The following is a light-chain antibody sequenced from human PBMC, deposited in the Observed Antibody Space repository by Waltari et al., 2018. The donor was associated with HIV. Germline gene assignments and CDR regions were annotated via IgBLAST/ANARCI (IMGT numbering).Light chain of an antibody. V-gene: IGLV1-40*01. CDR1: SSTIGAGYD. J-gene: IGLJ3*02. CDR3: QSYDSSLSVWV. CDR2: GNS. Sequence: QSVLTQPPSVSGAPGQRVTISCTGSSSTIGAGYDVHWYQQLPGTAPKRLISGNSKRPSGVPDRFSGSKSGTSASLAITGLLAEDEADYYCQSYDSSLSVWVFGGGTKLTVL.